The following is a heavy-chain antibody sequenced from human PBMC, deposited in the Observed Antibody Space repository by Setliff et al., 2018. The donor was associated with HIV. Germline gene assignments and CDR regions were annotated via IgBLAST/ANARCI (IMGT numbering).Heavy chain of an antibody. CDR1: GFSFSYYW. V-gene: IGHV3-74*03. J-gene: IGHJ4*02. Sequence: QPGGSLRLSCAASGFSFSYYWMRWVRQAPGKGLEWVARINSDGSTVEHAGAVKGRLTISRDNARNTLYLQMNSLRAEDTAVYYCARGKIVVVPAAMRPFDYWGQGTLVTVSS. CDR2: INSDGSTV. D-gene: IGHD2-2*01. CDR3: ARGKIVVVPAAMRPFDY.